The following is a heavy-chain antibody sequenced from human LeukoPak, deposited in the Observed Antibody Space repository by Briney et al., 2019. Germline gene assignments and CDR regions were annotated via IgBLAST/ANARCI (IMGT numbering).Heavy chain of an antibody. CDR2: INAGTDNT. J-gene: IGHJ4*02. Sequence: ASVKVSCKASGGTFSSYAISWVRQAPGQRLEWMGWINAGTDNTKYSQKFQGRVTIIRDTSASTVYMELSSLRSEDTAVYYCARESPRGYNFFDYWGQGTLVTVSS. V-gene: IGHV1-3*01. CDR1: GGTFSSYA. D-gene: IGHD5-24*01. CDR3: ARESPRGYNFFDY.